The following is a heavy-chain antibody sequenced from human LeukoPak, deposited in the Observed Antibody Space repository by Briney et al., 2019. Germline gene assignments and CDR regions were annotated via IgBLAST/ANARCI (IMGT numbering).Heavy chain of an antibody. CDR2: IKPDASDK. CDR3: TGNYNNDYDV. J-gene: IGHJ3*01. V-gene: IGHV3-7*01. Sequence: GGSLRLSCAASGFSFSSYWMSWVRQAPGKGLERAANIKPDASDKRYVGSVKSRFTISRDNAKNSMYFLMNSLRGVDTCVYYGTGNYNNDYDVRGQLIMVTVSS. CDR1: GFSFSSYW. D-gene: IGHD3-22*01.